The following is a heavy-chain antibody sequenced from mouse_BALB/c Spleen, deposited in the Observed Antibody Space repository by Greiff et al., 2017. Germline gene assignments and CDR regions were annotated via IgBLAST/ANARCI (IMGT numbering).Heavy chain of an antibody. Sequence: VQLQQSGAELMKPGASVKISCKATGYTFSSYWIEWVKQRPGHGLEWIGEILPGSGSTNYNEKFKGKATFTADTSSNTAYMQLSSLTSEDSAVYYCARKYMITTRGYAMDYWGQGTSVTVSS. CDR2: ILPGSGST. J-gene: IGHJ4*01. CDR3: ARKYMITTRGYAMDY. V-gene: IGHV1-9*01. D-gene: IGHD2-4*01. CDR1: GYTFSSYW.